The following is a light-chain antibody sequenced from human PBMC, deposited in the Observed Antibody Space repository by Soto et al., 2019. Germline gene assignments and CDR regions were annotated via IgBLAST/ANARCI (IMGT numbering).Light chain of an antibody. CDR2: DDS. CDR1: DIGSKS. J-gene: IGLJ1*01. Sequence: SYELTQPPSVSVAPGQTARIPCGGNDIGSKSVQWYQQKPGQAPVLVVCDDSDRPSGIPERFSGSNSGNTASLTISRVEAGDEADYYCQVWDSSTDHYVFGTGTKVTVL. V-gene: IGLV3-21*02. CDR3: QVWDSSTDHYV.